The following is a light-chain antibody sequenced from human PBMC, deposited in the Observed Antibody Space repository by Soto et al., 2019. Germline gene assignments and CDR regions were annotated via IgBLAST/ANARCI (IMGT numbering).Light chain of an antibody. CDR1: QSVSRF. J-gene: IGKJ5*01. CDR2: DAS. Sequence: DIELTQSPATLSLSPGERATLSCRASQSVSRFLACYQQKPGQAPRLLIYDASNRATGIPARFSGSGSGTDFTLTISSLEPEDFAVYYCQHRSEWPVSFGQGTRLEI. V-gene: IGKV3-11*01. CDR3: QHRSEWPVS.